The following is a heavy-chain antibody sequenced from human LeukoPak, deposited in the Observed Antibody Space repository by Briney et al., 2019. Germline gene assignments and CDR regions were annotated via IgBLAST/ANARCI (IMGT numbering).Heavy chain of an antibody. V-gene: IGHV3-30*18. J-gene: IGHJ4*02. CDR1: GFTFSSYG. CDR2: ISYDGSNK. CDR3: AKDDGIAAAGIPPHY. Sequence: GRSLRLSCAASGFTFSSYGMHWVRQAPGKGLEWVAVISYDGSNKYYADSVKGRFTISRDNSKNTLYLQMNSLRAEDTAVYYCAKDDGIAAAGIPPHYWGQGTLVTVSS. D-gene: IGHD6-13*01.